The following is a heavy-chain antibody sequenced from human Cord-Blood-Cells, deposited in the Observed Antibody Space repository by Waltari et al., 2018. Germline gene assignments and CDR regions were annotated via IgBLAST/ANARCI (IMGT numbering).Heavy chain of an antibody. V-gene: IGHV4-34*01. CDR3: ARHPPLTGFDY. D-gene: IGHD7-27*01. CDR1: GGSFSGYY. CDR2: INHSGST. J-gene: IGHJ4*02. Sequence: QVQLQQWGAGLLKPSETLSLTCPVYGGSFSGYYWSRLRQPPGKGLEWIGEINHSGSTNYNPSLKSRVTISVDTSKNQFSLKLSSVTAADTAVYYCARHPPLTGFDYWGQGTLVTVSS.